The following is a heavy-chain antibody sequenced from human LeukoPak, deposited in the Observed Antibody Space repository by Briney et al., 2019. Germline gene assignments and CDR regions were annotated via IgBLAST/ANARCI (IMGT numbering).Heavy chain of an antibody. CDR2: INPSGGST. CDR1: GYTFTNYY. D-gene: IGHD2-15*01. CDR3: ARDGVVVVAAESFDY. J-gene: IGHJ4*02. V-gene: IGHV1-46*01. Sequence: ASVKVSCKASGYTFTNYYIHWVRQAPGQGLEWMGIINPSGGSTTYAQKFQGRVTMTRDMSTTTVYMELSSLRSEDTAVYYCARDGVVVVAAESFDYWGQGTLVTVSS.